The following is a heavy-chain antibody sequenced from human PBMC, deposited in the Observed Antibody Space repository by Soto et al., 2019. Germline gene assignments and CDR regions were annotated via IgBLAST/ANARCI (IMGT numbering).Heavy chain of an antibody. J-gene: IGHJ6*02. D-gene: IGHD5-12*01. V-gene: IGHV4-31*03. CDR3: AREKATGGTYYYGRDV. CDR2: IYYSGST. Sequence: PSEALSLTGTVSGGPISSGGYYWGWIRQHPGKGMEWIGYIYYSGSTYYNPSLKSRVTISVDTSKNQFSLKLGSVTAADTAVYYCAREKATGGTYYYGRDVWGQGTRVTVSS. CDR1: GGPISSGGYY.